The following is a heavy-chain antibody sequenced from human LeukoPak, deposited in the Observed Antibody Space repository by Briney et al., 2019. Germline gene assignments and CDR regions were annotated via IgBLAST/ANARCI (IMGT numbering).Heavy chain of an antibody. CDR3: ARRAVAVSTYYMDV. Sequence: PSETLSLTCSVSGGSINNYYWTWIRQPPGKGLEWIGYIYYSGGTNYNSSLKSRVTMSVDTSKNQFSLKLSSVTAADTAVYYCARRAVAVSTYYMDVWGKGATVTVSS. CDR1: GGSINNYY. CDR2: IYYSGGT. V-gene: IGHV4-59*01. D-gene: IGHD3-22*01. J-gene: IGHJ6*03.